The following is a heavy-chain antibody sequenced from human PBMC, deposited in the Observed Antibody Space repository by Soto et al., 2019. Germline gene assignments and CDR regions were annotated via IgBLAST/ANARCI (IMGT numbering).Heavy chain of an antibody. CDR1: GYTFTSCA. Sequence: ASVTVSCTASGYTFTSCAIDWVRQAPGQRLEWMGWINTDNGNTKYSQRFQGRFTISRDNSKNTLYLQMNSLGLGDTAVYYCAKPFQRTGYHYDIWYFDLWGRGTPVTVSS. CDR2: INTDNGNT. CDR3: AKPFQRTGYHYDIWYFDL. D-gene: IGHD3-22*01. V-gene: IGHV1-3*04. J-gene: IGHJ2*01.